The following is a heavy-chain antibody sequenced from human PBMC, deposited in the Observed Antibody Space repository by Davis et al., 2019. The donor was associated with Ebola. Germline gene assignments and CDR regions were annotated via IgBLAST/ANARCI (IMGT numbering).Heavy chain of an antibody. D-gene: IGHD6-19*01. V-gene: IGHV4-34*09. CDR1: GGSFSGYY. CDR2: IYYSGST. Sequence: MPSETLSLTCAVYGGSFSGYYWSWIRQPPGKGLEWIGYIYYSGSTYYNPSLKSRVTISVDTSKNQFSLKLSSVTAADTAVYYCAREYSSGWGPFDPWGQGTLVTVSS. J-gene: IGHJ5*02. CDR3: AREYSSGWGPFDP.